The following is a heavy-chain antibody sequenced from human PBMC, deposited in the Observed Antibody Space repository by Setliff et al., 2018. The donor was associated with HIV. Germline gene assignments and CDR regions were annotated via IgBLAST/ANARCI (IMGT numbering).Heavy chain of an antibody. D-gene: IGHD5-12*01. Sequence: GGSLRLSCAASGFTFEDYGMSWVRQVPGKGLEWVSGISWSGGGTGYAASVKGRFTISRDDAKNSLYLQMSSLRAEDTAVYYCAKDPRAAVATICDYWGQGTMVTVSS. CDR3: AKDPRAAVATICDY. V-gene: IGHV3-20*04. CDR1: GFTFEDYG. CDR2: ISWSGGGT. J-gene: IGHJ4*02.